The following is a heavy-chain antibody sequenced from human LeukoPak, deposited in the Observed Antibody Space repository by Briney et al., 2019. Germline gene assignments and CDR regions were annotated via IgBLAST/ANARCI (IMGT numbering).Heavy chain of an antibody. Sequence: ASVKVSCKASGYTFTSYGISWVRQAPGQGLEWMGWISAYNGNTNYAQKLQGRVTMTSDTSTSTAYMELRSLRSDDTAVYYCVRDIEAFIGFGSLFDAFDIWGQGTMVTVSS. CDR2: ISAYNGNT. CDR3: VRDIEAFIGFGSLFDAFDI. D-gene: IGHD3-10*01. J-gene: IGHJ3*02. CDR1: GYTFTSYG. V-gene: IGHV1-18*01.